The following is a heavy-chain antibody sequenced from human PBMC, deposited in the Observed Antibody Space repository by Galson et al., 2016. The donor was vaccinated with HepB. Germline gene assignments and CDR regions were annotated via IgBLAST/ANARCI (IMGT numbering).Heavy chain of an antibody. D-gene: IGHD6-13*01. CDR3: AEGGWSSSWYWRH. J-gene: IGHJ4*02. V-gene: IGHV3-7*01. Sequence: SLRLSCATTTFAFSRTWMTWVRQAPGKGLEWVANINHDGSEIHYVDSVKGRFTFSRDNAKNSLYLEMNSLRVEDTAVYYCAEGGWSSSWYWRHWGQGTLVTGSS. CDR2: INHDGSEI. CDR1: TFAFSRTW.